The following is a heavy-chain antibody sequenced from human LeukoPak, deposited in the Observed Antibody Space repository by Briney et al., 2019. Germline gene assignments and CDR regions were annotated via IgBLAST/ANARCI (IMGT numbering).Heavy chain of an antibody. CDR1: GFTFSSYA. Sequence: PGGSLRLSCAASGFTFSSYAMHWVRQAPGKGLEWVAVISYDGSNKYYADSVKGRFTISRDNSKNTLYLQMNSLRAEDTAVYYCARSIAVAATGDYWGQGTLVTVSS. CDR3: ARSIAVAATGDY. V-gene: IGHV3-30-3*01. J-gene: IGHJ4*02. D-gene: IGHD6-19*01. CDR2: ISYDGSNK.